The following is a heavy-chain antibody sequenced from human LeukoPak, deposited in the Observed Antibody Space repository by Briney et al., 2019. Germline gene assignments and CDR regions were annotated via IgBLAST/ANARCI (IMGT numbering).Heavy chain of an antibody. D-gene: IGHD3-22*01. Sequence: ASVKVSCKASGYTFISYDINWVRQATGQGLEWMGWMNPTSGNTAYAQKVQGRVTITRNTSISTAYMELSSLRSEDTAVYYCARGRSMWYYDSSGYYTTSSEYNWFDPWGQGTLVTVSS. CDR1: GYTFISYD. CDR3: ARGRSMWYYDSSGYYTTSSEYNWFDP. J-gene: IGHJ5*02. V-gene: IGHV1-8*03. CDR2: MNPTSGNT.